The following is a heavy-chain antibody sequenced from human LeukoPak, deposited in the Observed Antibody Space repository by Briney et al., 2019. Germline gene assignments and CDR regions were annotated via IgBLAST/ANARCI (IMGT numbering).Heavy chain of an antibody. J-gene: IGHJ4*02. CDR1: GGSISSYY. V-gene: IGHV4-59*08. Sequence: PSETLSLTCTVSGGSISSYYWSWIRQSPGKGLEWIAYIYNSETTYNPSLKSRVTISVDTSESQFSLKLSSVTAADTAIYYCAGEVPRGFRFDYWGQGSLVTVSS. CDR2: IYNSET. CDR3: AGEVPRGFRFDY. D-gene: IGHD5-12*01.